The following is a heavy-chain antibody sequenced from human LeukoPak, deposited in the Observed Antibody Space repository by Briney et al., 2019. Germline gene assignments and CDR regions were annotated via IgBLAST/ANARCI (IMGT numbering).Heavy chain of an antibody. V-gene: IGHV4-34*01. CDR1: GGSFSGYY. CDR3: ARRPRPVPKNWFDP. D-gene: IGHD4-17*01. Sequence: SETLSLTCAVYGGSFSGYYWSWIRQPPGKGLEWIGEINHSGSTNYNPSLKSRVTISVDTSKNQFSLKLSSVTAADTAVYYCARRPRPVPKNWFDPWGQGTLVTVSS. CDR2: INHSGST. J-gene: IGHJ5*02.